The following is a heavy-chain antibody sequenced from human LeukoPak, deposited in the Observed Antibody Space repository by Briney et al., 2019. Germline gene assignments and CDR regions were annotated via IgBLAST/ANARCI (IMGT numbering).Heavy chain of an antibody. CDR3: AVHLPGDYLDR. CDR1: GYAFNIYD. V-gene: IGHV1-8*01. Sequence: GASVKVSCKASGYAFNIYDINWVRQATGQGLEWMGWMNPDSGNTGFAQKFQGRVTTTRNTSITTAYMELSSLRFEDTAVYYCAVHLPGDYLDRWGQGTLVTVSS. J-gene: IGHJ4*02. CDR2: MNPDSGNT.